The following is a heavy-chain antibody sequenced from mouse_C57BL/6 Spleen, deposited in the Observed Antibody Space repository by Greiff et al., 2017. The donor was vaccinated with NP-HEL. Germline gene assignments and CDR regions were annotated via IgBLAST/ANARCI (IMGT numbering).Heavy chain of an antibody. D-gene: IGHD2-1*01. V-gene: IGHV5-6*01. CDR1: GFTFSSYG. J-gene: IGHJ3*01. CDR2: ISSGGSYT. CDR3: ASGGNSAWFAY. Sequence: EVMLVESGGDLVKPGGSLKLSCAASGFTFSSYGMSWVRQTPDKRLEWVATISSGGSYTYYPDSVKGRFTISRDNAKNTLYLQMSSLKSEDTAMYYCASGGNSAWFAYWGQGTLVTVSA.